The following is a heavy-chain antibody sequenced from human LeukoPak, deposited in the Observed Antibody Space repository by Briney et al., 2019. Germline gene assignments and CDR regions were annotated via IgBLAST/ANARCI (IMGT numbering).Heavy chain of an antibody. V-gene: IGHV3-7*01. CDR2: IKQDGSQK. CDR1: GFTFTNYW. J-gene: IGHJ4*02. CDR3: ARIGYTSSSFDY. D-gene: IGHD6-6*01. Sequence: PGGSLRLSCAASGFTFTNYWISWVRQAPGKGLEWVANIKQDGSQKFYVDSVKGRFTISRDSAKNSVYLQMNSVRAEDTAVYHCARIGYTSSSFDYWGQGTLVTVSS.